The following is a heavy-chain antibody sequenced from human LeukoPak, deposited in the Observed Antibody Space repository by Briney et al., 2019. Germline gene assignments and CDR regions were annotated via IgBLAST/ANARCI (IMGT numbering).Heavy chain of an antibody. D-gene: IGHD3-16*01. Sequence: GGSLRLSCAASGFTFGSYWMNWARQAQGKGREWVASITHNGNVNYYVDSVKGRFTVSRHNAKNSLYLQMSNLRAEDTAVYFCARGGGLDVWGQGATVTVSS. J-gene: IGHJ6*02. V-gene: IGHV3-7*03. CDR3: ARGGGLDV. CDR2: ITHNGNVN. CDR1: GFTFGSYW.